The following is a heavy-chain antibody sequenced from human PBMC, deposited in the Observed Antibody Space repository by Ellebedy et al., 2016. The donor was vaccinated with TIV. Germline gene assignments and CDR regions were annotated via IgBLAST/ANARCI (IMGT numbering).Heavy chain of an antibody. CDR3: ARPLRSTVTTSIYFDY. J-gene: IGHJ4*02. D-gene: IGHD4-17*01. V-gene: IGHV4-39*01. Sequence: SETLSLXXTVSGGSISSSSYFWGWIRQPPGKGLEWIGLIYYSGSTYYNPSLNSRVTISLDTSKNQVSLNLSSVTAADAAVYYCARPLRSTVTTSIYFDYWGQGALVTVSS. CDR2: IYYSGST. CDR1: GGSISSSSYF.